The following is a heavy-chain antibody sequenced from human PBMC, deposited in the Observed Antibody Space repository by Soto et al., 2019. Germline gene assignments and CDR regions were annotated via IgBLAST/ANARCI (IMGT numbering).Heavy chain of an antibody. CDR3: ARGPPIVGNTTPLDS. CDR2: IYHAGST. J-gene: IGHJ4*02. CDR1: GGSITNSNW. D-gene: IGHD2-21*01. Sequence: SETLSLTCTVSGGSITNSNWWSWVRLPPAKGLEWIGDIYHAGSTKYNPSLERRVTMSVDTSNDQFALTLTSVTAADTAVYFCARGPPIVGNTTPLDSWGQGTLVTVSS. V-gene: IGHV4-4*02.